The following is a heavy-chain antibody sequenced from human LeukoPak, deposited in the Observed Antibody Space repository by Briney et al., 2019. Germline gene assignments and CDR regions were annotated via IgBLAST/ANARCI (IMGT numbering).Heavy chain of an antibody. V-gene: IGHV4-34*09. Sequence: SGTLSLTCAVDGGSFSGYYWSWIRPPPGKGGGWIGEINHSGSTNYNPSLTSRLAISLDTSKTQFSLRLSSVTAADTALYYCARVLGVTTGHTFDIWGQGIMVTVSS. CDR1: GGSFSGYY. J-gene: IGHJ3*02. D-gene: IGHD4-17*01. CDR2: INHSGST. CDR3: ARVLGVTTGHTFDI.